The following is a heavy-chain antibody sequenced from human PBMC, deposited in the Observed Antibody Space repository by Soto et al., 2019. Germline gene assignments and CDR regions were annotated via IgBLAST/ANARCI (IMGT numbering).Heavy chain of an antibody. Sequence: ASVKVSCKGSGYTFTGYYMHWVRQAPGQGLEWMGWINPNSGGTNYAQKFQGRVTMTRDTSISTAYMELSRLRSDDTAVYYCARXSSITGTTYGYYYGMDVWGQGTTVTVSS. J-gene: IGHJ6*02. CDR3: ARXSSITGTTYGYYYGMDV. V-gene: IGHV1-2*02. D-gene: IGHD1-7*01. CDR1: GYTFTGYY. CDR2: INPNSGGT.